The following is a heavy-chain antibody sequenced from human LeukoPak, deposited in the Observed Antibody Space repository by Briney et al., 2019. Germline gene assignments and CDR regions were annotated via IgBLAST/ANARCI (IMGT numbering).Heavy chain of an antibody. V-gene: IGHV4-30-2*01. CDR3: ARELWFANAPGSWLDP. Sequence: SQTLSLTCVVSGDSISSGAYSWSWIRQPPGKGLEWIGYIFHSGSTFYNPSLKSRVNISVDNSKNQFSLRLSSVTAADTAVYYCARELWFANAPGSWLDPWGQGTLVTVSS. D-gene: IGHD2-21*01. CDR1: GDSISSGAYS. CDR2: IFHSGST. J-gene: IGHJ5*02.